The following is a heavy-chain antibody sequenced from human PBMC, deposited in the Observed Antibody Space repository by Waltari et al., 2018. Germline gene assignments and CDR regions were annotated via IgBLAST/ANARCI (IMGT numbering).Heavy chain of an antibody. Sequence: EVQLVESGGHLIQPGGSLRLSCAASSFNVSSYYMNWVRQAPGKGLEWVSILYHAGNTYYADSVKGRFTFSRDNSKNTLYLQMNSLRIEDTGIYYCAKDIRNGWYADYLGQGTLVTVSS. D-gene: IGHD6-19*01. CDR2: LYHAGNT. CDR1: SFNVSSYY. J-gene: IGHJ4*02. CDR3: AKDIRNGWYADY. V-gene: IGHV3-53*01.